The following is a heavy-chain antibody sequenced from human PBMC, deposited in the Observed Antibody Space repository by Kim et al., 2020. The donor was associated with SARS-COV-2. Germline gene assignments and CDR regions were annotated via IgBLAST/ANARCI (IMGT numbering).Heavy chain of an antibody. Sequence: DTVKGRFTNTRDKSKNPLYLQMNSLRAGDTGVYYCARERGYSYGNYGMDVWGQGTTVTVSS. CDR3: ARERGYSYGNYGMDV. J-gene: IGHJ6*02. D-gene: IGHD5-18*01. V-gene: IGHV3-30*01.